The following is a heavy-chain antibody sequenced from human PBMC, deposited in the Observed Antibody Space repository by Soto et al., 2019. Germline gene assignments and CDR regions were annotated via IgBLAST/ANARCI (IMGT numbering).Heavy chain of an antibody. D-gene: IGHD3-22*01. V-gene: IGHV4-30-2*01. CDR1: GGPISSGGYS. J-gene: IGHJ3*02. CDR2: IYHSGST. CDR3: ARVGNYYDSSVYYASYAFDT. Sequence: SETLSLTCAVSGGPISSGGYSWSWIRQPPGKGLEWIGYIYHSGSTYYNPSLKSRVTISVDRSKNQFSLKLSSVTAADTAVYYCARVGNYYDSSVYYASYAFDTWGQGTMVTVSS.